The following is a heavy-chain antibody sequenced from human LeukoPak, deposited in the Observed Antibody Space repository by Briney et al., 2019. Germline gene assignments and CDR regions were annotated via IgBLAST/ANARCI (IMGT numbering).Heavy chain of an antibody. CDR2: VYDRGPA. CDR3: ARSRQASGLFSS. D-gene: IGHD3-10*01. CDR1: GYAIISGGFS. J-gene: IGHJ5*02. Sequence: SQTLSLTCTVSGYAIISGGFSWNWIRQPPGKGLEWIGCVYDRGPAHYNPSLKSRFTISVDRPKNQFFLNVTSLTAADTAVYYCARSRQASGLFSSWGQGTLVVVSS. V-gene: IGHV4-30-2*01.